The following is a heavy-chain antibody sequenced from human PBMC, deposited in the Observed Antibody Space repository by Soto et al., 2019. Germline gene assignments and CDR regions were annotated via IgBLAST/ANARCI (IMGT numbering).Heavy chain of an antibody. V-gene: IGHV4-34*01. D-gene: IGHD3-16*01. J-gene: IGHJ4*02. CDR1: GGSFSGSY. CDR3: ARKGRYDYVWGSSQYYFDY. CDR2: INHSGST. Sequence: QVQLQQWGAGLLKPSETLSLTCAVYGGSFSGSYWSWIRQPPGKGLEWIGEINHSGSTNYNPSLKSRVTISVDTSKNQFSLKLSSVTAADTAVYYCARKGRYDYVWGSSQYYFDYWGQGTLVTVSS.